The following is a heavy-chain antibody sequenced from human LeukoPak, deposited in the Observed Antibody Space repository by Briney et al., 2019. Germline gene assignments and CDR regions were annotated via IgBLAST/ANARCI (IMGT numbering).Heavy chain of an antibody. CDR1: GESFSGYY. V-gene: IGHV4-34*01. Sequence: SETLSLTCAVYGESFSGYYWSWIRQPPGKGLEWIGEINHSGSTNYNPSLKSRVTISLDTSKNQFSLKLSSVTAADTAVYYCARAYGGNSQYFQHWGQGTLVTVSS. J-gene: IGHJ1*01. CDR3: ARAYGGNSQYFQH. D-gene: IGHD4-23*01. CDR2: INHSGST.